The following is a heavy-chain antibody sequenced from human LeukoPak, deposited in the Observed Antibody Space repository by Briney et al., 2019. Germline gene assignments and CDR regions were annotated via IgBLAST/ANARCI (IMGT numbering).Heavy chain of an antibody. J-gene: IGHJ3*02. Sequence: ASVKVSCKASGYTFTSYDINWVRQATGQGLEWMGWMNPNSGNTGYAQKFQGRVTMTRNTSISTAYMELSSLRSEDTAVYYCARSRCLRFDAFDIWGQGTMVTVSS. CDR2: MNPNSGNT. CDR1: GYTFTSYD. V-gene: IGHV1-8*01. CDR3: ARSRCLRFDAFDI. D-gene: IGHD5-12*01.